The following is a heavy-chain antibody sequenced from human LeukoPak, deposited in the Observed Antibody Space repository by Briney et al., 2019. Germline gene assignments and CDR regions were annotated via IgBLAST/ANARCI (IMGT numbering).Heavy chain of an antibody. J-gene: IGHJ3*02. CDR1: GYTFTNYG. CDR2: ISAYSGNT. V-gene: IGHV1-18*01. CDR3: ARDSLALHAFDI. Sequence: ASVKVSCKASGYTFTNYGISWVRQAPGQGLEWMGWISAYSGNTNYARKLQGRVTMTTDTSTNTAYMELRSLRSDDTAVYYCARDSLALHAFDIWGQGTMVTVSS.